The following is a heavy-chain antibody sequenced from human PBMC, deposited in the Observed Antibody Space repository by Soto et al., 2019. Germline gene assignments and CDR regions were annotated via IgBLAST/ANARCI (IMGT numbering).Heavy chain of an antibody. V-gene: IGHV3-11*01. CDR2: ISSSGSTI. J-gene: IGHJ6*04. CDR1: GFTFSDYY. D-gene: IGHD6-13*01. Sequence: GGSLRLSCAASGFTFSDYYMSWIRQAPGKGLEWVSYISSSGSTIYYADSVKGRFTISRDNAKNSLYLQMNSLRAEDTAVYYCAGGRKNSSSGPMDVWGKGTTVTVSS. CDR3: AGGRKNSSSGPMDV.